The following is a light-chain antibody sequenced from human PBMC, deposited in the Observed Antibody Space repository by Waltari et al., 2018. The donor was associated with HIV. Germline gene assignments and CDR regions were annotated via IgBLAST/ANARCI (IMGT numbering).Light chain of an antibody. Sequence: QSALTQPASVSGSPGQSITFSCIGTSSDVGDYNSVSWYQQLPGKAPRRMSYDVSKRPSGVSNRFSGSKSGNTASLTISGLQADDEADYYCCSYAGSSTYVFGTGTKVTVL. J-gene: IGLJ1*01. CDR2: DVS. V-gene: IGLV2-23*02. CDR1: SSDVGDYNS. CDR3: CSYAGSSTYV.